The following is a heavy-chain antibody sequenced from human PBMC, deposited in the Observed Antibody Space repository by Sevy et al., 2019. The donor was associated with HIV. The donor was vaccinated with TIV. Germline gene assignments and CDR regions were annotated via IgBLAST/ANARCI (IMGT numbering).Heavy chain of an antibody. V-gene: IGHV3-21*06. CDR2: ISTSSGYI. J-gene: IGHJ6*02. CDR1: GFTFSNYN. CDR3: GRDKTILGGGYGMDV. D-gene: IGHD3-3*01. Sequence: GGSLRLSCAASGFTFSNYNINWVRQSPGKGLEWVSFISTSSGYIYYADSVKGRFTISRDNAKNSLYLQMNSLRAEDTAVYYCGRDKTILGGGYGMDVWGQGTTVTVSS.